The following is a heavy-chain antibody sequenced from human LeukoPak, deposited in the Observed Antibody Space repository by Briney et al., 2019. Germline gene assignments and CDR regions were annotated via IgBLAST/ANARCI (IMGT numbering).Heavy chain of an antibody. CDR1: GFTFSSYN. D-gene: IGHD6-13*01. Sequence: GGSLRLSCAASGFTFSSYNMNWVRQAPGKGLEWVSYISSSSRTIYYADSVKGRFTISRDNAKNSLYLQMNSLRAEDTAVYYCAKDPNSSSFLYYFDYWGQGTLVTVSS. J-gene: IGHJ4*02. CDR3: AKDPNSSSFLYYFDY. CDR2: ISSSSRTI. V-gene: IGHV3-48*01.